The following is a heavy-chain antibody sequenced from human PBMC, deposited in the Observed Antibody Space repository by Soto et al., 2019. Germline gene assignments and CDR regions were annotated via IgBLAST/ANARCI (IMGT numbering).Heavy chain of an antibody. CDR1: GFSFTHYT. Sequence: GGSLRLSCAASGFSFTHYTMNWVRQAPGKGLEWVSAISSSGVYIYYAESVQGRITISRDNARNSLYLQMDSLGAEDTAVYYCSRANYDFWSGSSNYFGMDVWGQGTTVTVSS. CDR3: SRANYDFWSGSSNYFGMDV. J-gene: IGHJ6*02. CDR2: ISSSGVYI. V-gene: IGHV3-21*06. D-gene: IGHD3-3*01.